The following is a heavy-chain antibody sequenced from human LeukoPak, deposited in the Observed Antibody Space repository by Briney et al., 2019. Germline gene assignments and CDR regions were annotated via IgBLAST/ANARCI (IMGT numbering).Heavy chain of an antibody. Sequence: ASVKVSFKSSVYTFTVYYMHWVRQAPGQGLEWMGWINPNSGGTNYAQKFQGRVTMTRDTSISTAYMELSRLRSDDTAVYYCTCGGTAFDYWGQGTLVTVSS. CDR1: VYTFTVYY. J-gene: IGHJ4*02. CDR2: INPNSGGT. D-gene: IGHD2-21*02. V-gene: IGHV1-2*02. CDR3: TCGGTAFDY.